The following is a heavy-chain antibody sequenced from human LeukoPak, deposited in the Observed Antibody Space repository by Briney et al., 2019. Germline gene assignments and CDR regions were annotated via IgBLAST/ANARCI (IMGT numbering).Heavy chain of an antibody. J-gene: IGHJ4*02. CDR1: GYSIPSGYY. CDR2: IYHTGST. D-gene: IGHD2-2*02. V-gene: IGHV4-38-2*02. Sequence: SETLSLTCSVSGYSIPSGYYWGWIRQPPGKGLEWIGSIYHTGSTFYDPSFNSRVPISVDTSKKPISLSLSAVTAADTAVYYCARYCSSTTCYTRGGDDWGQGTLVTVSS. CDR3: ARYCSSTTCYTRGGDD.